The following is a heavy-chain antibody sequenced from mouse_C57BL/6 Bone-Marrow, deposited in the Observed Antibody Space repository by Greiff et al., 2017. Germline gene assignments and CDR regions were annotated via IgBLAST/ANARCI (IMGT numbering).Heavy chain of an antibody. CDR1: GYTFTSYW. CDR2: IHPNSGST. D-gene: IGHD2-4*01. J-gene: IGHJ1*03. Sequence: QVQLQQPGAELVKPGASVKLSCKASGYTFTSYWMHWVKQRPGQGLEWIGMIHPNSGSTNYNEKFKSKATLTVDKSSSTAYMQLSSLTSEDSAVYYCASLMITTKGYWYFDVWGTGTTVTVSS. V-gene: IGHV1-64*01. CDR3: ASLMITTKGYWYFDV.